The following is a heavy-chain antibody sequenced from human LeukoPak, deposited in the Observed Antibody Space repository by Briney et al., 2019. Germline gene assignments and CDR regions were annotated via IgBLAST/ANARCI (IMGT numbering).Heavy chain of an antibody. CDR3: AKGGSFSHFDP. J-gene: IGHJ5*02. V-gene: IGHV3-23*01. CDR1: GFTFSNYD. CDR2: ISGSGVST. Sequence: GGSLRLSCAASGFTFSNYDMSWVRQAPGKGLEWVSTISGSGVSTYYADSVKGRFTTSRDNSKNTLYLQMNSLRAEDTAVYYCAKGGSFSHFDPWGQGTLVTDSS.